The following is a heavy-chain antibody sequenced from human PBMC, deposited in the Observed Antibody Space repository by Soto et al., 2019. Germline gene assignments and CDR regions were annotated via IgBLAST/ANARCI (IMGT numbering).Heavy chain of an antibody. CDR3: ARDRGYSYEAFDI. CDR1: GGTFSSYT. CDR2: IIPILGIA. J-gene: IGHJ3*02. Sequence: ASVKVSCKASGGTFSSYTIIWVRQAPGQGLEWVGRIIPILGIANYAQKFQGRVTITADKSTSTAYMELSSLRSEDTAVYYCARDRGYSYEAFDIWGQGTMVTVSS. D-gene: IGHD5-18*01. V-gene: IGHV1-69*04.